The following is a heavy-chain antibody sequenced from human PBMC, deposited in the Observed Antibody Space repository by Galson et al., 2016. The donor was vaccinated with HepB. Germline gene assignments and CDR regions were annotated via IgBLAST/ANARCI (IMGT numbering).Heavy chain of an antibody. J-gene: IGHJ4*02. CDR1: GYTFTGCY. Sequence: SVKVSCKASGYTFTGCYIHWVRQAPGQGLEWMAWFNPNSGAINHAQKFQGRVTMTRDTTISTAYMELSRLRSDDTAVYYCASGLNGFLSPDQSWGRGTLGAVSS. V-gene: IGHV1-2*02. CDR3: ASGLNGFLSPDQS. CDR2: FNPNSGAI. D-gene: IGHD3-3*01.